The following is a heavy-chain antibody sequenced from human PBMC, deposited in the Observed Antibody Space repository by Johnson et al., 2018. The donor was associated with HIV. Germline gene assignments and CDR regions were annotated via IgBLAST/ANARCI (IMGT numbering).Heavy chain of an antibody. V-gene: IGHV3-30*19. CDR2: IWYDGSNK. CDR1: GFTFSSYG. CDR3: ARDGGKDYGEYGGGGALDI. Sequence: QVQLVESGGGVVQPGRSLRLSCAASGFTFSSYGMHWVRQAPGKGLEWVAVIWYDGSNKYYADSVKGRFTISRDNSKNTLYLQMNSLRAEDTAVYYCARDGGKDYGEYGGGGALDIWGQGTMVTVSS. J-gene: IGHJ3*02. D-gene: IGHD4-17*01.